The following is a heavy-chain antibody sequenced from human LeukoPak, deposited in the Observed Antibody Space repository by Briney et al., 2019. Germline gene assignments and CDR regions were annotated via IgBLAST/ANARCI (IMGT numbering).Heavy chain of an antibody. D-gene: IGHD1-26*01. CDR3: ARVPQGVGASPAGAFDI. V-gene: IGHV3-20*04. CDR2: IIWNGGST. Sequence: PGGSLRLSCAASGFTFDDYGMSWVRQAPGKGLEWVSGIIWNGGSTGYADSMKGRFTISRDNAKNSLYLQMSSLRAEDTALYYCARVPQGVGASPAGAFDIWGQGTMVTVSS. CDR1: GFTFDDYG. J-gene: IGHJ3*02.